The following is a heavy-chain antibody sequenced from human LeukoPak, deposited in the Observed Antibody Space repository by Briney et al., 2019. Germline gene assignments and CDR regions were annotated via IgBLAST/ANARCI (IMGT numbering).Heavy chain of an antibody. D-gene: IGHD4-17*01. V-gene: IGHV4-34*01. Sequence: SETLSLTCAVYGGSFSGYYSSWIRQPPGKGLEWIGEINHSGSTNYNPSLKSRVTISVDTSKNQFSLKLSSVTAADTAVYYCARSSTVTTRYYFDYWGQGTLVTVSS. CDR1: GGSFSGYY. CDR2: INHSGST. J-gene: IGHJ4*02. CDR3: ARSSTVTTRYYFDY.